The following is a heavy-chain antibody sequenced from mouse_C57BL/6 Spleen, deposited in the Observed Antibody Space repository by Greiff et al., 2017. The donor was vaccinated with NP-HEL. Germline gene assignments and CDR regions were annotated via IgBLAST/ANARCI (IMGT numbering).Heavy chain of an antibody. V-gene: IGHV2-2*01. J-gene: IGHJ4*01. CDR1: GFSLTSYG. D-gene: IGHD3-2*02. Sequence: VMLVESGPGLVQPSQCLSITCTVSGFSLTSYGVHWVRQSPGKGLEWLGVIWSGGSTDYNAAFISRLSISKDNSKSQVFFKMNSLQADDTAIYYCARQLRPDYYAMDYWGQGTSVTVSS. CDR3: ARQLRPDYYAMDY. CDR2: IWSGGST.